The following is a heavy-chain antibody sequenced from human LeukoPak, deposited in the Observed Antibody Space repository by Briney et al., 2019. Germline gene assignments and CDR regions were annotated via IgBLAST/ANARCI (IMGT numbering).Heavy chain of an antibody. CDR3: ARGSRGYPPDY. Sequence: GGSLRLSCAASGFAFSSYDMHWVRQATGQGLEWVSAIGTAGDTYYPGSVKGRFTISRENVKNSLYLQMNSLRAGDTAVYYCARGSRGYPPDYWGQGTLVTVSS. D-gene: IGHD1-1*01. V-gene: IGHV3-13*04. CDR1: GFAFSSYD. J-gene: IGHJ4*02. CDR2: IGTAGDT.